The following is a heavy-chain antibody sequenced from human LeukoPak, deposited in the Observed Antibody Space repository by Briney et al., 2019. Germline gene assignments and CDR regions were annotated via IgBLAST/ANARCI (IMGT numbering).Heavy chain of an antibody. V-gene: IGHV4-34*01. D-gene: IGHD3-3*01. CDR2: INHSGST. CDR1: GGSFSGYY. Sequence: PETLSLTCAVYGGSFSGYYWSWIRQPPGKGLEWIGEINHSGSTNYNPSLKSRVTISVDTSKNQFSLKLSSVTAADTAVYYCARGLEWLKYNWFDPWGQGTLVTVSS. CDR3: ARGLEWLKYNWFDP. J-gene: IGHJ5*02.